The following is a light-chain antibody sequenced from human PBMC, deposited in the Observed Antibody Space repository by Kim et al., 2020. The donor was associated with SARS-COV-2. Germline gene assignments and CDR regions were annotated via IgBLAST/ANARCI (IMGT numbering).Light chain of an antibody. CDR2: AAS. J-gene: IGKJ4*01. CDR3: QQSYTTPWLS. Sequence: SVGDRVTIACRASQSIGKRLNWYQQRPGKAPKLLIYAASTLQSGVPSRFSGTGSGTDFALTISSLQPEDFATYYYQQSYTTPWLSFGGGTKVDIK. V-gene: IGKV1-39*01. CDR1: QSIGKR.